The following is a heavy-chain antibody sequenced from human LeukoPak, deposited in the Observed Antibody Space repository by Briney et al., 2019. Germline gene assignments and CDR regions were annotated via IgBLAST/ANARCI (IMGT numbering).Heavy chain of an antibody. J-gene: IGHJ5*02. Sequence: GGSLRLSCAASGFTFSSYAMSWVRQAPGKGLDWVSAISGSGGSTYYADSVKGRFTISRDNSKNTLYLQMNSLRAEDTAVYYCAKDQTRRYCSGGSCPGDWFDPWGQGTLVTVSS. V-gene: IGHV3-23*01. D-gene: IGHD2-15*01. CDR1: GFTFSSYA. CDR2: ISGSGGST. CDR3: AKDQTRRYCSGGSCPGDWFDP.